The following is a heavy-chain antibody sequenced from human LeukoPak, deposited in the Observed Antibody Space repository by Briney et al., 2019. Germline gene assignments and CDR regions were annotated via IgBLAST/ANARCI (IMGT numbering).Heavy chain of an antibody. Sequence: GGSLRLSCAASGFTFSNYWMSWVRQAPGKGLEWVANIKQDGSEKYYVDSVKGRFTISRDNAKNSLYLQMNSLRAEDTAVYYCARDDYVWGSYFDYWGQGTLVTVSS. CDR1: GFTFSNYW. CDR2: IKQDGSEK. CDR3: ARDDYVWGSYFDY. D-gene: IGHD3-16*01. J-gene: IGHJ4*02. V-gene: IGHV3-7*01.